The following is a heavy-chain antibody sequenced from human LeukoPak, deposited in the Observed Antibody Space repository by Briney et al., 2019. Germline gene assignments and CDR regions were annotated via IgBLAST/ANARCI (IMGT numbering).Heavy chain of an antibody. J-gene: IGHJ4*02. CDR1: GYTFSTYY. CDR2: INPSGGST. CDR3: ARARDYGDYVFDY. Sequence: ASVKVSCKASGYTFSTYYIHWVRQPPGQGLEWMGIINPSGGSTSYAQKFQGRVTMTRDTSTSTVYMELTSLRSEDTAVSYCARARDYGDYVFDYWGQGTLVTVSS. D-gene: IGHD4-17*01. V-gene: IGHV1-46*01.